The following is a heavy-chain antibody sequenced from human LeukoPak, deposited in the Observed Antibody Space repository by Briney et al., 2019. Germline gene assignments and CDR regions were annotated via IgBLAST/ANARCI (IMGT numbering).Heavy chain of an antibody. V-gene: IGHV1-8*01. CDR2: MNPNSGNT. CDR1: GYTFTSYD. D-gene: IGHD4-23*01. J-gene: IGHJ6*02. CDR3: AREGRDYGGNANYYYGMDV. Sequence: ASVKVSCKASGYTFTSYDINWVRQATGQGLEWMGWMNPNSGNTGYAQKFQGRVTMTRNTSISTAYMGLSSLRSEDTAVYYCAREGRDYGGNANYYYGMDVWGQGTTVTVSS.